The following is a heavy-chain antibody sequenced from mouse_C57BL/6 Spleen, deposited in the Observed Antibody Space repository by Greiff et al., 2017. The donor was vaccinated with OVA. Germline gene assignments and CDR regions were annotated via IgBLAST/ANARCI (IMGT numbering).Heavy chain of an antibody. J-gene: IGHJ2*01. CDR1: GYAFTNYL. Sequence: QVQLQQSGAELVRPGTSVKVSCKASGYAFTNYLIEWVKQRPGQGLEWIGVINPGSGGTNYNEKFKGKATLTADKSSSTAYMQLSSLTSEDSAVYFCARSYCYGKKDYWGQGTTLTVSS. D-gene: IGHD1-1*01. V-gene: IGHV1-54*01. CDR3: ARSYCYGKKDY. CDR2: INPGSGGT.